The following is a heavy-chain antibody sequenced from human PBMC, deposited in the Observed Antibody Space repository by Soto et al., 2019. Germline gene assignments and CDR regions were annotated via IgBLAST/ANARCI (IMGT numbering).Heavy chain of an antibody. J-gene: IGHJ6*03. V-gene: IGHV1-8*01. D-gene: IGHD2-2*01. CDR1: GYTFTSYD. CDR2: MNPNSGNT. Sequence: ASVKVSCKASGYTFTSYDINWVRQATGQGLEWMGWMNPNSGNTGYAQKFQGGVTMTRNTSISTAYMELSSLRSEDTAVYYCSREVVVVPAAVAYYYYYYMDVWGKGTTVTVSS. CDR3: SREVVVVPAAVAYYYYYYMDV.